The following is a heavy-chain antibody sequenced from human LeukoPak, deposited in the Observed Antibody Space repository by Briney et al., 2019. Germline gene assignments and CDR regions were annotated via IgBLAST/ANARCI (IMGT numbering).Heavy chain of an antibody. CDR3: AAVAAAGTWDVGY. Sequence: ASVKVSCKTSGYTFTGYYMHWVRQAPGQGLEWMGWINPNSGGTNYAQKFQGRVTMTRDTSISTAYMELSRLRSDDTAVYYCAAVAAAGTWDVGYWGQGTLVTVSS. D-gene: IGHD6-13*01. CDR2: INPNSGGT. J-gene: IGHJ4*02. V-gene: IGHV1-2*02. CDR1: GYTFTGYY.